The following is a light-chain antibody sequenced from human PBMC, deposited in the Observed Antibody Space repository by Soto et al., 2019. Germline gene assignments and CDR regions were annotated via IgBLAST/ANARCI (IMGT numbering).Light chain of an antibody. J-gene: IGKJ2*01. CDR1: QGISTY. V-gene: IGKV1-9*01. CDR3: QQVNSYPST. CDR2: GAS. Sequence: IHLTQSPSSLSASVGDRVTITCRASQGISTYLAWYQREPGKAPKLLIYGASTLQSGVSSRFSGSGSGTDFTLTISSLQPEDFATYYCQQVNSYPSTFCQGTKLEIK.